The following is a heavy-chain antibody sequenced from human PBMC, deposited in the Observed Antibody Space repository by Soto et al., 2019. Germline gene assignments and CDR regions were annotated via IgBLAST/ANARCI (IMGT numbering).Heavy chain of an antibody. D-gene: IGHD2-2*01. J-gene: IGHJ4*03. V-gene: IGHV1-2*04. CDR1: GYTFTGYY. Sequence: QVQLVQSGAEVKKPGASVKVSCKASGYTFTGYYMHWVRQAPGQGLEWMGWINPNSGGTNYAQKFQGWVTMTRDTSIITAYMELRRLRSDDTAVYYCARSYCSSTSCYVFDYCVHGTLVTVSS. CDR3: ARSYCSSTSCYVFDY. CDR2: INPNSGGT.